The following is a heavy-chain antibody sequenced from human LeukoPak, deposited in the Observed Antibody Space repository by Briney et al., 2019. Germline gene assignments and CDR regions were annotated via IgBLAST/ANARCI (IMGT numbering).Heavy chain of an antibody. CDR3: AKAYASGTYYIDY. Sequence: GRSLRLSCAASGFTFSSYAMNWVRQAPGKGPEWVSAISGSGGSTFYADSVRGRFTISRDNSKNTLYLQMNSLRAEDTALYYCAKAYASGTYYIDYWGQGTLVTVSS. V-gene: IGHV3-23*01. CDR1: GFTFSSYA. CDR2: ISGSGGST. D-gene: IGHD3-10*01. J-gene: IGHJ4*02.